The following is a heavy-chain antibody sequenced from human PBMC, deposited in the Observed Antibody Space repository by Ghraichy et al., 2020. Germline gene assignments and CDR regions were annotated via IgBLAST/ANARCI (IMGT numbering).Heavy chain of an antibody. Sequence: ASVKVSCKASGYTFTGYYMHWVRQAPGQGLEWMGWINPNSGGTNYAQKFQGRVTMTRDTSISTAYMELSRLRSDDTAMYYCARDLGVVGATPNAFDIWGQGTMVTVSS. D-gene: IGHD1-26*01. V-gene: IGHV1-2*02. J-gene: IGHJ3*02. CDR1: GYTFTGYY. CDR3: ARDLGVVGATPNAFDI. CDR2: INPNSGGT.